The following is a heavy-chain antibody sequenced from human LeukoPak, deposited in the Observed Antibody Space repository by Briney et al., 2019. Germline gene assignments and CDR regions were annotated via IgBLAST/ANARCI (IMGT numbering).Heavy chain of an antibody. J-gene: IGHJ4*02. V-gene: IGHV3-48*04. CDR2: ISSSSSTI. D-gene: IGHD3-22*01. CDR1: GFTFSSYS. CDR3: ARESKYYYDSSGYHQEGYYFDY. Sequence: GSLRLSCAASGFTFSSYSMNWVRQAPGKGLEWVSYISSSSSTIYYADSVKGRFTISRDNAKNSLYLQMNSLRAEDTAVYYCARESKYYYDSSGYHQEGYYFDYWGQGTLVTVSS.